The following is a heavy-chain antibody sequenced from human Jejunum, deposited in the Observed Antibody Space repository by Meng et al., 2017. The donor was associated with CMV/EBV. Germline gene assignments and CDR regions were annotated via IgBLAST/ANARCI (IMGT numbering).Heavy chain of an antibody. J-gene: IGHJ4*01. CDR2: IYWDEHK. CDR3: WGPSDF. D-gene: IGHD2-21*01. CDR1: GFSLSTSGVC. Sequence: QITLKESGPTLVKPTQTLTLTCTFSGFSLSTSGVCVGWIRQPPGKAPEWLALIYWDEHKRYSPSLKSRLTITKDTLYLQMSSLRVEDTGLYYCAGAPWGPSDFGDHGPRVTVYS. V-gene: IGHV2-5*02.